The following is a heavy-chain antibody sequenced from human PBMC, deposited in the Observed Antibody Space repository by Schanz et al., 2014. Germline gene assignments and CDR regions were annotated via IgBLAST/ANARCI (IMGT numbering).Heavy chain of an antibody. CDR1: GFTLTSYA. Sequence: EVQVVESGGGLVQPGGSQRLSCEASGFTLTSYALTWVRQAPGKGLEWVAGISGSGGSTDYADSVKGRFIIPRDNSKNTLYLQMNSLRAEDTAVYYCAKIRYDSSGYYLPYYGMDVWGQGTTVIVSS. D-gene: IGHD3-22*01. CDR3: AKIRYDSSGYYLPYYGMDV. J-gene: IGHJ6*02. V-gene: IGHV3-23*04. CDR2: ISGSGGST.